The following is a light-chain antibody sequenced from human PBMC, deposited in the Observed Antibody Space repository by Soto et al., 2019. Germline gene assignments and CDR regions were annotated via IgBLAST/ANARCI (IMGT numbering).Light chain of an antibody. CDR2: DVS. V-gene: IGKV1-5*01. J-gene: IGKJ1*01. CDR3: EHYKMYSPWT. CDR1: QSITTW. Sequence: DIQMTQSPSTVSAYVGDSVTITCRASQSITTWLAWYQQRPGKAPNLLIYDVSSLPSGVQSRFSGSGSGTEFNLTISSLQPDDFATYYCEHYKMYSPWTLGQGTKVEIK.